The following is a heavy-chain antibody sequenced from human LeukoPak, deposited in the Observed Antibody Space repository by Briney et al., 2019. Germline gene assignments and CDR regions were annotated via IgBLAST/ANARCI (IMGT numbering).Heavy chain of an antibody. CDR3: ARAGTMVSGFLGY. Sequence: GGSLRLSCAASGFTFSSYSMNWVRQAPGKGLEWVSSISSSSSYIYYADSVKGRFTISRDNAKNSLYLQMNSLRAEDTAVYYCARAGTMVSGFLGYWGQGTLVTLSS. CDR2: ISSSSSYI. D-gene: IGHD3-10*01. V-gene: IGHV3-21*01. CDR1: GFTFSSYS. J-gene: IGHJ4*02.